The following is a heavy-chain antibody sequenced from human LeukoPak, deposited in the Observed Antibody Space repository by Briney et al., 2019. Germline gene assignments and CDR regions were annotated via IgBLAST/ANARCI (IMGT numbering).Heavy chain of an antibody. J-gene: IGHJ4*02. CDR3: TTRLRYFDWTIYDFDY. CDR2: IKSKTDGGTT. V-gene: IGHV3-15*01. CDR1: GVTFSNAW. Sequence: TGGSLILSCSASGVTFSNAWMSWVRQAPGKGLEWVGRIKSKTDGGTTDYAAPVKGRFTISRDDSKNTLYLQMNSLKTEDTAVYYCTTRLRYFDWTIYDFDYWGQGTLVTVSS. D-gene: IGHD3-9*01.